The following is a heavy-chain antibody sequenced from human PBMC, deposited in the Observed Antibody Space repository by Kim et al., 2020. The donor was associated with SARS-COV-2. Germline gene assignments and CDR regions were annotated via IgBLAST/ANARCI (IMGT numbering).Heavy chain of an antibody. J-gene: IGHJ4*02. CDR2: TYYRSKWYT. V-gene: IGHV6-1*01. Sequence: SQTLSLTCAISGDSVSSNSAAWNWISQSPSRGLEWLGRTYYRSKWYTDYAISVKSRITINPDTSKNQFSLQLNSVTPEDTAIYYCARGGRYYDYWGQGTLVTVSS. D-gene: IGHD1-26*01. CDR3: ARGGRYYDY. CDR1: GDSVSSNSAA.